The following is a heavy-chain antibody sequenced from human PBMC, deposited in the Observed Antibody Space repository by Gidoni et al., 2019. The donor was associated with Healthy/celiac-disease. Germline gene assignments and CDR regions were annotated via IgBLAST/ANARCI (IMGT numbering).Heavy chain of an antibody. J-gene: IGHJ5*02. CDR1: GFTFSSSG. D-gene: IGHD3-16*02. V-gene: IGHV3-30*18. CDR3: AKWNDYVWGSYRRGWFDP. CDR2: ISYDGSNK. Sequence: QVQLVESGGGVVQPGRSLRLSCAASGFTFSSSGMHWVRQAPGKGLEWVAGISYDGSNKYYADSVKGRFTISRDNSKNKLYLQMNSLRAEDTAVYYCAKWNDYVWGSYRRGWFDPWGQGTLVTVSS.